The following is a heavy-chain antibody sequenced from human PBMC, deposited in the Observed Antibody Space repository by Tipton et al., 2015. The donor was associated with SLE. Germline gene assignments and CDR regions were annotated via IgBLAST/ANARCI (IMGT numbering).Heavy chain of an antibody. CDR2: IYYSGST. V-gene: IGHV4-59*01. CDR3: ARGLSYCSGGSCYNWFDP. J-gene: IGHJ5*02. Sequence: TLSLTCTVSGGSISSYYWSWIRQPPGKGLEWIGYIYYSGSTNYNPSLKSRVTISVDTSKNQFSLKLSSVTAADTAVYYCARGLSYCSGGSCYNWFDPWGQGTLVTVSS. D-gene: IGHD2-15*01. CDR1: GGSISSYY.